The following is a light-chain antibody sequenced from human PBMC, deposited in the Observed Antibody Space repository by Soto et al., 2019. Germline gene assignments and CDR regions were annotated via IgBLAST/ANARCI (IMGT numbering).Light chain of an antibody. V-gene: IGKV1-39*01. J-gene: IGKJ4*01. CDR3: QQRYSTLT. CDR2: AAS. CDR1: QSICSY. Sequence: DIQMTKSPSSMSASVGDRVTITCRASQSICSYLSWYQQKPGKAPKLLIYAASSLQSGVPSSFSGSGSWTEFPLTISSLQPEDIPSDDFQQRYSTLTFGGGTKLELK.